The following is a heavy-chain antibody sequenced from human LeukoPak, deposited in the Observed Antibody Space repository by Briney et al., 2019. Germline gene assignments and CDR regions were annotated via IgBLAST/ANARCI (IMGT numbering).Heavy chain of an antibody. CDR2: ISSSSSTI. CDR3: AREAGQWLAEYYFDY. V-gene: IGHV3-48*01. D-gene: IGHD6-19*01. CDR1: GFTFSSYS. Sequence: GGSLRLSCAASGFTFSSYSMNWVRQAPGKGLEWVSYISSSSSTIYYADSVKGRFTISRDNAKNSLYLQMNSLRAEDTAVYYCAREAGQWLAEYYFDYWGQGTLVTVSS. J-gene: IGHJ4*02.